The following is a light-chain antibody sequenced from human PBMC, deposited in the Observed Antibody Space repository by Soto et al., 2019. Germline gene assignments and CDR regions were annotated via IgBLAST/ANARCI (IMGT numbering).Light chain of an antibody. Sequence: DIQMTQSPSTLSASVGDRVTITCRASQSISYWLAWYQQKPGKAPRLLIYDASSLESGVPSRFSGSGSGTEFTLTISSLQPDDFATYYCQQYNSYSLTFGGWTKVEIK. CDR1: QSISYW. CDR3: QQYNSYSLT. CDR2: DAS. V-gene: IGKV1-5*01. J-gene: IGKJ4*02.